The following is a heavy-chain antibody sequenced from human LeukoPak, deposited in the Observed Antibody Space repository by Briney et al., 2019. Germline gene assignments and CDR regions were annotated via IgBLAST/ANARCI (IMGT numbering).Heavy chain of an antibody. Sequence: GGSLRLSCAASGFTFSSYAMSWVRQAPGKGLEWVSAISGSGGSTYCADSVKGRFTISRDNSKNTLYLQMNSLRAEDTAVYYCAKDSNLYGSGSYPVDYWGQGTLVTVSS. D-gene: IGHD3-10*01. CDR1: GFTFSSYA. CDR3: AKDSNLYGSGSYPVDY. J-gene: IGHJ4*02. CDR2: ISGSGGST. V-gene: IGHV3-23*01.